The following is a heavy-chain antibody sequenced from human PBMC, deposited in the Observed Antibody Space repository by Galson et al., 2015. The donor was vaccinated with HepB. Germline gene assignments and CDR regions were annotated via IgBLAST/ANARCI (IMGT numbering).Heavy chain of an antibody. Sequence: SLRLSCAASGFTFSSYDMHWVRQATGKGLEWVSAIGTAGDTYYPGSVKGRFTISRENAKNSLYLQMNSLRAGDTAVYYCARSVDYDILTARGGWYFDLWGRGTLVTVSS. J-gene: IGHJ2*01. CDR1: GFTFSSYD. CDR2: IGTAGDT. D-gene: IGHD3-9*01. V-gene: IGHV3-13*04. CDR3: ARSVDYDILTARGGWYFDL.